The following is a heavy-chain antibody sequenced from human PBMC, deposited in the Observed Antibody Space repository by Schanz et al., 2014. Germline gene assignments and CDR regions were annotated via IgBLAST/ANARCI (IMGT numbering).Heavy chain of an antibody. CDR2: IDGKSTTV. CDR1: SFSSYS. CDR3: TRDGDRVLHSYHMDL. D-gene: IGHD3-16*01. Sequence: SFSSYSMNCVLQAPGKGLEWISYIDGKSTTVCYADSVKGRFTVSRDTARNSLYLHMKTLGDEETAAYYRTRDGDRVLHSYHMDLGGKG. V-gene: IGHV3-48*02. J-gene: IGHJ6*03.